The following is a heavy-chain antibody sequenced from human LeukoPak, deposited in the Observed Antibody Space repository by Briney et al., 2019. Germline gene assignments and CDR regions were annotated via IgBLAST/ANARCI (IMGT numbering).Heavy chain of an antibody. CDR1: GDSVSINSAA. V-gene: IGHV6-1*01. CDR2: TYYRSKRYN. CDR3: ARGVIGDRRYFDY. D-gene: IGHD7-27*01. J-gene: IGHJ4*02. Sequence: SQTLSLTYAISGDSVSINSAAWNWVRQSPSRGLEWLGRTYYRSKRYNDYADSVKSRITINPDSSTNQFSLQLNSVTPEDTAVYYCARGVIGDRRYFDYWGQGNLVSVSS.